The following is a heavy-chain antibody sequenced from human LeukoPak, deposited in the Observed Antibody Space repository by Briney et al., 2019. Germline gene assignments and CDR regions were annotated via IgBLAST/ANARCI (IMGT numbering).Heavy chain of an antibody. Sequence: QTLPLPHAISGDRVSSNSVAWNCIRQSPSRGLEWLGRTYYRSKWYNDYAVSVKSRIPINPDTSKNQFSLQLNSVTPEDTAVYYCAMNSGIYYETSFDYWGQPGHVSVPS. CDR3: AMNSGIYYETSFDY. CDR2: TYYRSKWYN. J-gene: IGHJ4*02. V-gene: IGHV6-1*01. D-gene: IGHD1-26*01. CDR1: GDRVSSNSVA.